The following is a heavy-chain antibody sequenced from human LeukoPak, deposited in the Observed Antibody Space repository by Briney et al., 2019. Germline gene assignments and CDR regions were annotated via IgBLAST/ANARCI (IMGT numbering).Heavy chain of an antibody. V-gene: IGHV3-30-3*01. CDR3: ARGRFILTTVTNPLDY. CDR1: GFTFSSYA. D-gene: IGHD4-17*01. CDR2: ISYDGSNK. Sequence: GALRLSCAASGFTFSSYAMHWVRQAPGKGLEWVAVISYDGSNKYYADSVKGRFTISRDNSKNTLYLQMNSLRAGDTAVYYCARGRFILTTVTNPLDYWGQGTLVTVSS. J-gene: IGHJ4*02.